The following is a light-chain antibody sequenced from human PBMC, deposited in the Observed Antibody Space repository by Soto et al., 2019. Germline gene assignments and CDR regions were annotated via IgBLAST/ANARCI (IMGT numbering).Light chain of an antibody. Sequence: QAVVTQEPSLTVSPGGTVTLSCDSSTGAVTSGHYPYWFQQKPGQAPRTLIYDTSNKHSWTPARFSGSLLGDKAVLTLSGAQPEDEAEYYCSLFYGGTVVFGRGTK. V-gene: IGLV7-46*01. CDR3: SLFYGGTVV. CDR1: TGAVTSGHY. CDR2: DTS. J-gene: IGLJ2*01.